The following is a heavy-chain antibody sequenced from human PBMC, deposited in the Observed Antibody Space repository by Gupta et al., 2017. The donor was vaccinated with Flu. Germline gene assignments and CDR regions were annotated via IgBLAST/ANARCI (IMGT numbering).Heavy chain of an antibody. J-gene: IGHJ6*02. V-gene: IGHV3-23*01. Sequence: EVQLLESGGGLVQPGGSLRLSCEASGFRFSSYAMTWVRQAPGKGLEWVSAISGSGDSTYYADSVKGRLTISRDNSKNTLYLQMNSLRAKDTALYYCVRDEEDTGDYWASYYYYGMDVWGQGTTVTVSS. D-gene: IGHD7-27*01. CDR2: ISGSGDST. CDR3: VRDEEDTGDYWASYYYYGMDV. CDR1: GFRFSSYA.